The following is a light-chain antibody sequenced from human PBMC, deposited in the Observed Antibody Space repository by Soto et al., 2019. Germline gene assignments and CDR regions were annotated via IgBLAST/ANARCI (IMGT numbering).Light chain of an antibody. J-gene: IGKJ1*01. V-gene: IGKV3-11*01. CDR3: QQRGDWPRT. Sequence: EIVLTQSPATLSLSPGERATLSCRASQSVSSYLAWYQQNPGQAPRLLIYDASNRATGIPARFSGSGSGTDFTLTISSLEPEDFAVYYCQQRGDWPRTFGQGTRWIS. CDR2: DAS. CDR1: QSVSSY.